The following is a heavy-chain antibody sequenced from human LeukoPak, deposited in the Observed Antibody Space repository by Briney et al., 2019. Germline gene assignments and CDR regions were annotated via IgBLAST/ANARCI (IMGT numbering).Heavy chain of an antibody. CDR1: VYTFTSYD. CDR2: MNPNSGNT. CDR3: ARGVRYSYGF. V-gene: IGHV1-8*03. D-gene: IGHD5-18*01. Sequence: WASAKVSCKASVYTFTSYDINWVRQATGQGLEWMGWMNPNSGNTGYAQKLQGRDTITRNTSISTAYMELSSLRSEDTAVYYCARGVRYSYGFWGQGTLVTVSS. J-gene: IGHJ4*02.